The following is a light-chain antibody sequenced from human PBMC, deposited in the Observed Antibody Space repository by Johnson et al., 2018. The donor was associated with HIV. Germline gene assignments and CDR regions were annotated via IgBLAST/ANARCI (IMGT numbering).Light chain of an antibody. V-gene: IGLV1-51*02. CDR2: EDY. CDR1: SSNIENYF. CDR3: GVWDASLSPHYV. Sequence: QSVLTQPPSVSAAPGQKVTISCSGHSSNIENYFVSWYQQLPGAAPRLLIYEDYKRPSGIPDRFSGSKSGASATLGITGLQTGDEADYYCGVWDASLSPHYVFGTGTTITVL. J-gene: IGLJ1*01.